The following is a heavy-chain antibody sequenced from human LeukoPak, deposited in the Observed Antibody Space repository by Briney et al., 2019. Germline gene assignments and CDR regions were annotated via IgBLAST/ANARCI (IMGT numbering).Heavy chain of an antibody. Sequence: QSGGSLRLSCAASGFTVSSNYMSWVRQAPGKGLEWVSIIYSGDTTYYADSVKGRFTISRDNSKNTRYLQMSSLRVEDTAVYYCARDQGVTGYFDYWGQGTLVTVSS. CDR1: GFTVSSNY. CDR3: ARDQGVTGYFDY. J-gene: IGHJ4*02. D-gene: IGHD3-3*01. V-gene: IGHV3-53*01. CDR2: IYSGDTT.